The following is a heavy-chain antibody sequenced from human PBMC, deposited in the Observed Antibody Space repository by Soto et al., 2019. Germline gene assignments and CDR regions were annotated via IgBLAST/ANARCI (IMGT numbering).Heavy chain of an antibody. J-gene: IGHJ4*02. CDR2: INPYNGNT. D-gene: IGHD3-16*01. CDR3: ARDWFGIDY. Sequence: QVQLVQSGAEVKKPRASVKVSCKASGYTFTSYGISWVRQAPGQGLEWMGWINPYNGNTNYGQKLQGRVTLTTDTSTNTAYMELRSLRCDDTAVYYCARDWFGIDYWGQGTLVTVSS. CDR1: GYTFTSYG. V-gene: IGHV1-18*01.